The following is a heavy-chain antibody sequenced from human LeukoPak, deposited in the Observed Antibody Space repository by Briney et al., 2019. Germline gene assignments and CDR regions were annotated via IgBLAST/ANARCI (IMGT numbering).Heavy chain of an antibody. CDR3: ARDPYSSSWPFDY. J-gene: IGHJ4*02. Sequence: GASVKVSCKASRYTFTGYYMHWVRQAPGQGLEWMGWINPNSGGTNYAQKFQGRVTMTRDTSISTAYMELNTLRSDDTAVYYCARDPYSSSWPFDYWGQGTLVTVSS. CDR1: RYTFTGYY. D-gene: IGHD6-13*01. CDR2: INPNSGGT. V-gene: IGHV1-2*02.